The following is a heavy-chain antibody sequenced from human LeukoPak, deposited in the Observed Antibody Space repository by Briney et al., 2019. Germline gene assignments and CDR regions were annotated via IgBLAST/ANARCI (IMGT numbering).Heavy chain of an antibody. J-gene: IGHJ5*02. CDR1: GYTITGYY. D-gene: IGHD6-6*01. Sequence: ASVKVSCKASGYTITGYYMHWVRQAPGQGLEWMGWINPNSGGTNYAQKFQGRVTMTRDTSISTAYMELSRLRSDDTAVYYCARIAARPGFGDWFDPWGQGTLVTVSS. CDR3: ARIAARPGFGDWFDP. CDR2: INPNSGGT. V-gene: IGHV1-2*02.